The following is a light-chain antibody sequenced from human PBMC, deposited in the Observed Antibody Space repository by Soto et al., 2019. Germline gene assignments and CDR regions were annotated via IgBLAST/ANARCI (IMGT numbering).Light chain of an antibody. CDR2: GAS. CDR1: QSVSSSY. CDR3: QQYNNWPRT. V-gene: IGKV3-15*01. Sequence: EILLTQSPGTLSLSPGERATLSCRASQSVSSSYLAWYQQKPGQAPRLLIYGASTRATGIPARFSGSGSGTEFTPTISSLQSEDFAVYYCQQYNNWPRTFGQGTKVDIK. J-gene: IGKJ1*01.